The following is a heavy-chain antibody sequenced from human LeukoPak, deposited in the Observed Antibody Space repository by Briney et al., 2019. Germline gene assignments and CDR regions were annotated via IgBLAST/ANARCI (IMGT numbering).Heavy chain of an antibody. CDR2: ISSSSSYI. J-gene: IGHJ4*02. CDR3: ARRRTSSTSCYVS. Sequence: KAGGSLRLSCAASGFTFSSYSMNWVRQAPGKGLEWVSSISSSSSYIYYADSVKGRFTISRDNAKNSLYLQMNSLRAEDTAVYYCARRRTSSTSCYVSWGQGTLVTVSS. CDR1: GFTFSSYS. D-gene: IGHD2-2*01. V-gene: IGHV3-21*01.